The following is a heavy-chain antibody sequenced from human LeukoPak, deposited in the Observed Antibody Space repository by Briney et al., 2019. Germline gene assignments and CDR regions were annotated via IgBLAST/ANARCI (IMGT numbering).Heavy chain of an antibody. J-gene: IGHJ6*02. CDR1: GGTFSSYA. CDR2: IIPIFGTA. CDR3: AKADRTDTYYYYGMDV. Sequence: GASVKVSCTASGGTFSSYAISWVRQAPGQGLEWVGGIIPIFGTANYAQKFQGRVTITADETTSTAYMEQSSLRSEDTAVYYCAKADRTDTYYYYGMDVWGQGTTVTVSS. D-gene: IGHD5-18*01. V-gene: IGHV1-69*13.